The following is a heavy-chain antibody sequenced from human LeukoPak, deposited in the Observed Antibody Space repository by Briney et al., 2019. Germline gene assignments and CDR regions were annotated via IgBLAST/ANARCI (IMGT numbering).Heavy chain of an antibody. Sequence: SETLSLTCTVSGGSISSSSYYWGWIRQPPGKGLEWIGSIYYSGSTYYNPSLKSRVTISVDTSKNQFSLKLSSVTAADTAVYYCARVPRFSGSYFSDKYYFDYWGQGTLVTVSS. CDR2: IYYSGST. CDR1: GGSISSSSYY. D-gene: IGHD1-26*01. V-gene: IGHV4-39*07. CDR3: ARVPRFSGSYFSDKYYFDY. J-gene: IGHJ4*02.